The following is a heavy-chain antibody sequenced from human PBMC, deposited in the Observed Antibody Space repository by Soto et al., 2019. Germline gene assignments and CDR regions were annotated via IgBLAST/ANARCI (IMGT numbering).Heavy chain of an antibody. J-gene: IGHJ4*02. CDR1: GFTFSSYA. V-gene: IGHV3-30-3*01. CDR3: ARALSSSWYYFDY. D-gene: IGHD6-13*01. CDR2: ISYDGSNK. Sequence: QVQLVESGGGVVQPGRSLRLSCAASGFTFSSYAMHWDRQAPGKGLEWVAVISYDGSNKYYADSVKGRFTISRDNSKNTLYLQMNSLRAEDTAVYYCARALSSSWYYFDYWGQGTLVTVSS.